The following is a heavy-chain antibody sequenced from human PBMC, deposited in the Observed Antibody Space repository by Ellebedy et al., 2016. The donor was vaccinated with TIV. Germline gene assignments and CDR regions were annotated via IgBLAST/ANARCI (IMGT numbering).Heavy chain of an antibody. Sequence: GESLKISCAASGFTFNSYPMNWVRQAPGKGVEWVSYISSSNSTLFYADSVKGRFTISRDNTKNSVYLEMNSLRPEDTAVYYCARSDEYGDYVFDSWGQGSLVIVSS. V-gene: IGHV3-48*04. CDR3: ARSDEYGDYVFDS. CDR1: GFTFNSYP. CDR2: ISSSNSTL. J-gene: IGHJ4*02. D-gene: IGHD4-17*01.